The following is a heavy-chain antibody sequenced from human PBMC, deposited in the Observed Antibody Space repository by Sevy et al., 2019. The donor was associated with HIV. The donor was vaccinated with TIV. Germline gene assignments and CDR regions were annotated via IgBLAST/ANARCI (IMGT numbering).Heavy chain of an antibody. V-gene: IGHV4-31*03. J-gene: IGHJ6*02. Sequence: SETLSLTCTVSGGSISSGGYYWSWIRQHPGKGLEWIGYIYYSGSTYYNPSLKSRVTISVDTSKNQFSLKLSSVTAADRAVNYGARGGDIVVVPAAPYYYYGMDVWGQGTTVTVSS. CDR2: IYYSGST. D-gene: IGHD2-2*01. CDR3: ARGGDIVVVPAAPYYYYGMDV. CDR1: GGSISSGGYY.